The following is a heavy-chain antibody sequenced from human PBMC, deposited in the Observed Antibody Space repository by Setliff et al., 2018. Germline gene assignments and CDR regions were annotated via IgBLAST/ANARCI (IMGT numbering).Heavy chain of an antibody. CDR3: AREQWLDPPGYYYMDV. D-gene: IGHD6-19*01. Sequence: SETLSLTCTVSAGSISSYYWSWIRQPAGKGLEWIGHIYIGGSANYNPSLKSRVTMSIDTSKNQSSLKLNSVTAADMAVYYCAREQWLDPPGYYYMDVWAKGTTVTVSS. CDR2: IYIGGSA. J-gene: IGHJ6*03. CDR1: AGSISSYY. V-gene: IGHV4-4*07.